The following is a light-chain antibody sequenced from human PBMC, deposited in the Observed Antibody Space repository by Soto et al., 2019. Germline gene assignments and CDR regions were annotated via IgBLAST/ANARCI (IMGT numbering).Light chain of an antibody. CDR2: EVS. CDR3: SSYTSSSTLV. V-gene: IGLV2-14*01. Sequence: ALTQPASVSGSPGQSITISCTGTSSDVGGYNYVSWYQQHPGKAPKLMIYEVSNRPSGVSNRFSGSKSGNTASLTISGLQAEDEADYYCSSYTSSSTLVFGTGTKATVL. CDR1: SSDVGGYNY. J-gene: IGLJ1*01.